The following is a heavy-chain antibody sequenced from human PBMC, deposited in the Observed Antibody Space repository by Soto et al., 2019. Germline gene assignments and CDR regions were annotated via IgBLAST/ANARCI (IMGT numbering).Heavy chain of an antibody. D-gene: IGHD2-15*01. CDR2: ITWNSDSL. CDR1: GFTFDDFA. CDR3: AKDMTRPIGGRLDY. J-gene: IGHJ4*02. V-gene: IGHV3-9*01. Sequence: ESGGGLVQPGRSLRLSCAASGFTFDDFAMHWVRQAPGKGLEWVSGITWNSDSLVYGDSVKGRFTISRDNAKNSLYLQMNSLRIEDTAVYYCAKDMTRPIGGRLDYWGQGNLVTVSS.